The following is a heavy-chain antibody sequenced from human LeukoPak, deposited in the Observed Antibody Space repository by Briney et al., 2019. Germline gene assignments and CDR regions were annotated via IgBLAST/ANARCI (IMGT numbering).Heavy chain of an antibody. CDR1: GFTFSNYA. Sequence: GGSLSLSCKASGFTFSNYAMNWVRQAPGKGLEWVSSITSVSSYKYYADSVKGRFTISRDNAKNSLFLQMNSLRAEDTAIYYYARDPTADDYWGQGTLVTVSS. D-gene: IGHD2-2*01. V-gene: IGHV3-21*01. CDR2: ITSVSSYK. CDR3: ARDPTADDY. J-gene: IGHJ4*02.